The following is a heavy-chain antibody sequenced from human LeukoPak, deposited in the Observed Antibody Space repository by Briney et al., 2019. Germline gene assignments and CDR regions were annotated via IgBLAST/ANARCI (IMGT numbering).Heavy chain of an antibody. CDR2: IYYSGST. V-gene: IGHV4-39*01. CDR1: GGSISSSSYY. Sequence: SETLSLTCTVSGGSISSSSYYWGWIRQPPGKGLEWIGSIYYSGSTYYNPSLKSRVTISVDTSKNQFSLKLGSVTAADTAVYYCARVVTARNWFDPWGQGTLVTVSS. J-gene: IGHJ5*02. CDR3: ARVVTARNWFDP. D-gene: IGHD2-21*02.